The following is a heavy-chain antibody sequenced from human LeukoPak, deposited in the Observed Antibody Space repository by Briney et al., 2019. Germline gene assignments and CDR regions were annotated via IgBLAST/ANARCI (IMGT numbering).Heavy chain of an antibody. CDR3: AKDVRAVVGKGPFDY. CDR2: LSGSADTT. D-gene: IGHD6-19*01. J-gene: IGHJ4*02. CDR1: EFTFSDYA. V-gene: IGHV3-23*01. Sequence: GGSLRLSCAASEFTFSDYAMGWVRQAPGKGLEWVSGLSGSADTTYYADSVKGRFTISRDNSQNTLYLQMNSLRAEDTAVYYCAKDVRAVVGKGPFDYWGQGTLVTVSS.